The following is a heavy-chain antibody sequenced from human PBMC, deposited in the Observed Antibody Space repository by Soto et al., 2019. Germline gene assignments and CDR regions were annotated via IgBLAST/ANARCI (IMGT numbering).Heavy chain of an antibody. J-gene: IGHJ6*02. D-gene: IGHD2-15*01. V-gene: IGHV4-4*02. CDR3: ATKVPAALRLSYFFGLDV. CDR2: ISQSGTT. CDR1: GASISSDNR. Sequence: QVQLQESGPGLVKPSGTLSLTCAVSGASISSDNRWTWVRQPPGEGLEWIGEISQSGTTKYNPSLASRVTISVDKSKNQFSLRLTSMTAADTAVYYCATKVPAALRLSYFFGLDVWGQGTTGTVSS.